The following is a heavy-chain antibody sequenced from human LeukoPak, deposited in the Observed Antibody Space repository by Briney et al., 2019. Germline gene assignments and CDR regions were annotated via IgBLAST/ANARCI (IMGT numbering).Heavy chain of an antibody. CDR2: ISSSSSYI. V-gene: IGHV3-21*01. Sequence: GGSLRLSCAASGFFFSSYSMNWVRQAPGKGLEWVSTISSSSSYIYYADSVKGRFTISRDNTKNSLYLQMNSLRAEDTAVYYCACVVVPADGMDVWGQGTTVTVSS. D-gene: IGHD2-2*01. J-gene: IGHJ6*02. CDR3: ACVVVPADGMDV. CDR1: GFFFSSYS.